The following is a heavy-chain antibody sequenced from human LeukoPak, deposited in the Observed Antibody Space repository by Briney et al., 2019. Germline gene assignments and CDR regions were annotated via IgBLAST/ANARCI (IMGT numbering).Heavy chain of an antibody. CDR1: GGTFSSYA. Sequence: GASVKVSCKASGGTFSSYAISWVRQAPGQGLEWMGGIIPIFGTANYAQKFQGRVTITTDESTSTAYMELSSLRSEDTAVYYCARGPRGRDCSSTGCYKYYYYMDVWGKGTTVTVSS. J-gene: IGHJ6*03. V-gene: IGHV1-69*05. CDR2: IIPIFGTA. D-gene: IGHD2-2*02. CDR3: ARGPRGRDCSSTGCYKYYYYMDV.